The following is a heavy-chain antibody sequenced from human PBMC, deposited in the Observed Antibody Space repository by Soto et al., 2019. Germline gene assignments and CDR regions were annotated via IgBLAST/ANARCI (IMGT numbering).Heavy chain of an antibody. D-gene: IGHD5-18*01. CDR3: TTFGSWDTPMGHAAFDI. Sequence: GGSLRLSCAASGFTFNNAWMSWVRQAPEKGLEWVGRIKSTPDGGTTDYAAPVKGRFTISRDDSKTTLYLHMHSLKTEDTAVYYCTTFGSWDTPMGHAAFDIWGQGTMVTVSS. CDR2: IKSTPDGGTT. V-gene: IGHV3-15*01. J-gene: IGHJ3*02. CDR1: GFTFNNAW.